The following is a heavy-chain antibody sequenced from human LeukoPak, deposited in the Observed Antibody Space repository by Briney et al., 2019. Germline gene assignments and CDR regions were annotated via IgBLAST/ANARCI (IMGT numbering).Heavy chain of an antibody. J-gene: IGHJ4*02. Sequence: XESLKISCKGSGYSLTGHWIGWVRQMPGKGLEWMGIIYPSDSDTTYSPSFQGQVTISADKSISTAYLQWSSLKASDTAMYYCARRGDSGSYHFDYWGQGTLVTVSS. CDR1: GYSLTGHW. D-gene: IGHD1-26*01. V-gene: IGHV5-51*01. CDR2: IYPSDSDT. CDR3: ARRGDSGSYHFDY.